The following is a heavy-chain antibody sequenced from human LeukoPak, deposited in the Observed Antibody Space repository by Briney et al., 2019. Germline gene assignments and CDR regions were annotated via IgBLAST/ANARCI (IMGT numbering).Heavy chain of an antibody. J-gene: IGHJ5*02. Sequence: SETLSLTCTVSGCSISSGCYYWSWLRQHPGKGREWIGYIYYSGSTYYNPSLERRVTISVDTTKTQLSLKLSSVTAADTAVYYCARGPPFAAALHWFAPWARGTLATFSS. D-gene: IGHD2-15*01. CDR2: IYYSGST. CDR1: GCSISSGCYY. CDR3: ARGPPFAAALHWFAP. V-gene: IGHV4-31*03.